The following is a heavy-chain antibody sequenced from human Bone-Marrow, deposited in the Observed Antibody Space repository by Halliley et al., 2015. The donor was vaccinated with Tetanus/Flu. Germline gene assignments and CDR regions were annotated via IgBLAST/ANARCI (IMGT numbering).Heavy chain of an antibody. CDR2: INSRGNTI. CDR3: ASGGYELLSFFT. J-gene: IGHJ5*02. V-gene: IGHV3-48*03. Sequence: LEWISYINSRGNTIYYADSVKGRFTIARDNAKNSLFLQMNSRRVEDSAVYFCASGGYELLSFFTWGQGTLVTVSS. D-gene: IGHD2-2*01.